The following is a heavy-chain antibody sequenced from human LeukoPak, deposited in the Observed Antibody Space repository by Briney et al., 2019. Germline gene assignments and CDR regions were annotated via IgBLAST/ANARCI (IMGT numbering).Heavy chain of an antibody. Sequence: GASVKVSCKASGYTFTGYYMHWVRQAPGQGLEWMGWINPNSGSTNYAQKFQGRVTMTRDTSISTAYMELSRLRSDDTAVYYCARDMYSSGCGWFDPWGQGTLVTVSS. CDR3: ARDMYSSGCGWFDP. J-gene: IGHJ5*02. D-gene: IGHD6-19*01. V-gene: IGHV1-2*02. CDR1: GYTFTGYY. CDR2: INPNSGST.